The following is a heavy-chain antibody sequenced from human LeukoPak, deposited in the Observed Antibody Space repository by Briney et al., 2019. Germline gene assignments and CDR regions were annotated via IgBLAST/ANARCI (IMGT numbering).Heavy chain of an antibody. V-gene: IGHV4-39*07. J-gene: IGHJ4*02. CDR1: GGSISSSSYY. CDR3: ARDKFPPGLSGPADY. Sequence: SEALSLTCTVSGGSISSSSYYWGWIRQPPGKGLEWIGSIYYSGSTYYNPSLKSRVTISVDTSKNQFSLKLSSVTAADTAVYYCARDKFPPGLSGPADYWGQGTLVTVSS. D-gene: IGHD3-9*01. CDR2: IYYSGST.